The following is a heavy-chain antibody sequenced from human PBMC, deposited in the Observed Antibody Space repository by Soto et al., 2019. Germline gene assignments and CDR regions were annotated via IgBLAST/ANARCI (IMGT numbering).Heavy chain of an antibody. CDR2: IYYSGST. D-gene: IGHD3-22*01. CDR3: ARYDSSGYVDP. Sequence: NPSETLSLTCTVSGGSISSYYWRWIRQPPGKGLEWIGYIYYSGSTNYNPSLKSRVTISVDTSKDQFSLKLSSVTAADTAVYYCARYDSSGYVDPWGQGTLVTVSS. CDR1: GGSISSYY. V-gene: IGHV4-59*01. J-gene: IGHJ5*02.